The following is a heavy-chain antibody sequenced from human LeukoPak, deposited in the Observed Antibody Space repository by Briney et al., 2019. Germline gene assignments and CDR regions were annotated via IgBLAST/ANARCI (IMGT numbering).Heavy chain of an antibody. CDR1: GFTFSSYG. Sequence: GGTLRLSCAASGFTFSSYGMSWVRQAPGKGLEWVSAISGSGGSTYYADSVKGRFTISRDNSKNTLYLQMNSLRAEDTAVYYCAKFRGGFGEFNYWGQGTLVTVSS. V-gene: IGHV3-23*01. J-gene: IGHJ4*02. CDR3: AKFRGGFGEFNY. D-gene: IGHD3-10*01. CDR2: ISGSGGST.